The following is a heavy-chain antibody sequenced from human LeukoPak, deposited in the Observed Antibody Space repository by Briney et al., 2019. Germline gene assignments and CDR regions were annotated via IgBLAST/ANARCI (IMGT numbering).Heavy chain of an antibody. V-gene: IGHV3-23*01. CDR3: AKDAEKWEFRLFDL. CDR2: ISSRGGST. D-gene: IGHD1-26*01. CDR1: EFTFRSYA. J-gene: IGHJ4*02. Sequence: GGSLRLSCAASEFTFRSYAMSCVRQAPGQGLEWVSAISSRGGSTYYADSVKGRFTISRDNSNNTLFLQMDSLRTEDTAVYYCAKDAEKWEFRLFDLWGQGTLVTVSS.